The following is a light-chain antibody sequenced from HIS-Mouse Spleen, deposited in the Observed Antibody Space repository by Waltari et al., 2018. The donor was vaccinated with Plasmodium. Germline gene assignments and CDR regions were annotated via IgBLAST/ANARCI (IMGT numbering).Light chain of an antibody. CDR1: ALPKKS. CDR2: EDS. J-gene: IGLJ3*02. Sequence: SYELTHPPSVSVSPGQTARITCSGDALPKKSAYWYQQKSGQAPVLVIYEDSKRPSGIPERFSGSSSGTMATLTISGAQVEDEADYYCYSTDSSGNHRVFGGGTKLTVL. CDR3: YSTDSSGNHRV. V-gene: IGLV3-10*01.